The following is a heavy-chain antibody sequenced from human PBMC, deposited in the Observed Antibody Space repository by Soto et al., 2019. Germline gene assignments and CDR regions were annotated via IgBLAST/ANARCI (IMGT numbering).Heavy chain of an antibody. J-gene: IGHJ6*02. V-gene: IGHV5-51*01. D-gene: IGHD3-9*01. CDR3: ARHTPYYDILTGYWSGFGTYYYGMDV. Sequence: ESLKISCKGSGYSFTSYWIGWVRQMPGKGLEWMGIIYPGDSDTRYSPSFQGQVTISADKSISTAYLQWSSLKASDTAMYYCARHTPYYDILTGYWSGFGTYYYGMDVWGQGTTVTVSS. CDR2: IYPGDSDT. CDR1: GYSFTSYW.